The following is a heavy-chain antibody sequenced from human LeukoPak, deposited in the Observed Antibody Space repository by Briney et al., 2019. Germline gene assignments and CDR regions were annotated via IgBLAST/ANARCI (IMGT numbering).Heavy chain of an antibody. CDR3: ARVITMTGLFDY. CDR2: IYYSGST. Sequence: SETLSLTCTVSGGSISSYYWSWIRQPPGKGLEWIGYIYYSGSTYYNPSLKGRVTISVDTSKNQFSLKLSSVTAADTAVYYCARVITMTGLFDYWGQGTLVTVSS. CDR1: GGSISSYY. V-gene: IGHV4-59*12. D-gene: IGHD3-22*01. J-gene: IGHJ4*02.